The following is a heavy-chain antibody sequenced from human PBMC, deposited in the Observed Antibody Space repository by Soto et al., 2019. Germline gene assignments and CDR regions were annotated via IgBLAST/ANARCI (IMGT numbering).Heavy chain of an antibody. V-gene: IGHV3-23*01. D-gene: IGHD3-10*01. J-gene: IGHJ4*02. CDR3: AKKVNSGPGSQYFDY. Sequence: GSLRLSCAASGFTFSSYSMSWVRQAPGKGLEWVSGFRTSGDGGTTYYADSVKGRFTISRDNSKNMLFLQMNSLRAEDTAIYYCAKKVNSGPGSQYFDYWGQGTLVTVSS. CDR2: FRTSGDGGTT. CDR1: GFTFSSYS.